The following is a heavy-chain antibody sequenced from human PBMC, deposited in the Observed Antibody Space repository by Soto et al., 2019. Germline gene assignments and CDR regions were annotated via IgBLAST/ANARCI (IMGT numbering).Heavy chain of an antibody. V-gene: IGHV3-7*03. J-gene: IGHJ6*02. D-gene: IGHD3-16*01. Sequence: GGSLRLSCAASGFTFSSYCMSWVRQAPGKGLEWVDNIKQDGSEKYYVDSVKGRFTISRDNAKNSLYLQMNSLRAEDTAVYYCEGGDYYGMDVWGQGTTVTVSS. CDR2: IKQDGSEK. CDR1: GFTFSSYC. CDR3: EGGDYYGMDV.